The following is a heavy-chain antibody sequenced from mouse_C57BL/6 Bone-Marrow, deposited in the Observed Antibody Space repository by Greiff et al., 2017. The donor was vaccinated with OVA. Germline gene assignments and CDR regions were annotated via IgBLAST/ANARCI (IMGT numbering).Heavy chain of an antibody. CDR3: ARSGYGNYGGFAY. CDR2: INPYNGGT. V-gene: IGHV1-19*01. D-gene: IGHD2-1*01. CDR1: GYTFTDYY. J-gene: IGHJ3*01. Sequence: VQLQQSGPVLVKPGASVKMSCKASGYTFTDYYMNWVKQSHGKSLEWIGVINPYNGGTSYNQKFKGKATLTVDKSSSTAYMELNSLTSEDSAVYYCARSGYGNYGGFAYWGQGTLVTVSA.